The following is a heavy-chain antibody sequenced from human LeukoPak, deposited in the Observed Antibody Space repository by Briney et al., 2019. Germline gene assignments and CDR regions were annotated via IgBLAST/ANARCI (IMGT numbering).Heavy chain of an antibody. V-gene: IGHV4-39*02. CDR3: AREHSGYFDY. J-gene: IGHJ4*02. D-gene: IGHD1-26*01. CDR2: IYYSGST. CDR1: GGSISSSSYY. Sequence: SETLSLTCTVSGGSISSSSYYWGWIRQPPGKGLEWIGSIYYSGSTYYNPSLKSRVTISVDTSKNQFSLKLSSVTAADTAVYYCAREHSGYFDYWGQGTLVTVSS.